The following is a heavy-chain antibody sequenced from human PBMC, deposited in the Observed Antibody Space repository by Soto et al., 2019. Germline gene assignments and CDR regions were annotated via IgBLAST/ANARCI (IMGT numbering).Heavy chain of an antibody. Sequence: PSETLSLTCSFSGGSITSHYCSWFRQPPGKGLEWIGYIHHSGSTSYNPSLKSRVTMSVDTSKNHFSLKVNSVTAADTVLYYCARQGFGQLHGLVDVWGPGTTVTVSS. CDR2: IHHSGST. CDR1: GGSITSHY. J-gene: IGHJ6*02. V-gene: IGHV4-59*08. D-gene: IGHD2-21*01. CDR3: ARQGFGQLHGLVDV.